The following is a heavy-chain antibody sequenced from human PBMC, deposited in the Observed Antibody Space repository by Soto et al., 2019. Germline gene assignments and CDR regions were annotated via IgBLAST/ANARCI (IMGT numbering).Heavy chain of an antibody. CDR2: IHNSGSP. Sequence: SETLSLTCSVSGASIYNGGYFWSWIRQSPGKGLEWIGHIHNSGSPYNNPSLKSRVTISADTSKNQFSLKLTSVTAADTAVYYCARARGARYFDYWGQGTLVTVSS. D-gene: IGHD2-15*01. CDR1: GASIYNGGYF. CDR3: ARARGARYFDY. J-gene: IGHJ4*02. V-gene: IGHV4-30-4*01.